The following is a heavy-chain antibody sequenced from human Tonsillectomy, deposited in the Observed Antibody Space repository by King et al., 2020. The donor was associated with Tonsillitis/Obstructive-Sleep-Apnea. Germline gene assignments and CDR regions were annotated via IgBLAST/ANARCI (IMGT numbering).Heavy chain of an antibody. Sequence: VQLQESGPGLVKPSETLSLTCTVSGGSISSYYWSWIRQPPGKGLEWIGYIYYSESTNYNPSLKNRVAISVDTSKKQFSLRLSSVTAADTAVYYCARLAPDSGWLSDYWGQGTLVTVSS. J-gene: IGHJ4*02. CDR2: IYYSEST. D-gene: IGHD6-19*01. CDR3: ARLAPDSGWLSDY. V-gene: IGHV4-59*08. CDR1: GGSISSYY.